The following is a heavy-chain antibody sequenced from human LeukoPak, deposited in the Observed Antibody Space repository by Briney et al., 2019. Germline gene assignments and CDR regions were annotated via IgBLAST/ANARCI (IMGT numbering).Heavy chain of an antibody. Sequence: GGSLRLSCAASGLTFSNYWMTWVRQAPGKGLEWVANIKRDGSEMNYVDSVKGRFTISRDNAKGSLYLQMNSLRAEDTAVYYCARGWSVAYWGQGTLVTVSS. D-gene: IGHD1-1*01. J-gene: IGHJ4*02. CDR3: ARGWSVAY. CDR2: IKRDGSEM. CDR1: GLTFSNYW. V-gene: IGHV3-7*04.